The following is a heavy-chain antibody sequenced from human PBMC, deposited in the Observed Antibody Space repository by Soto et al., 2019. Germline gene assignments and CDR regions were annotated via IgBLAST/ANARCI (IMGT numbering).Heavy chain of an antibody. V-gene: IGHV1-69*12. CDR1: GDTFTIFA. CDR2: IIPTIGTT. CDR3: ARDLGSGYEPGDY. D-gene: IGHD5-12*01. J-gene: IGHJ4*02. Sequence: QVQLVQSGAEVKKPGSSVKVSCKASGDTFTIFAISWVRQAPGQGLEWMGGIIPTIGTTNYAKRFQGRITITGDESTGTAYMEWSSLKSEDTAVYYCARDLGSGYEPGDYWGQGTLVTVSS.